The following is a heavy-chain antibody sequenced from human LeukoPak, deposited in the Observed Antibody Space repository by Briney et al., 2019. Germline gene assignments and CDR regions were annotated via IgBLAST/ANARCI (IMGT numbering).Heavy chain of an antibody. J-gene: IGHJ4*02. CDR1: GGTFSNYA. Sequence: ASVKVSCKASGGTFSNYAINWVRQAPGQGLEWMGGIIPLFGTAHYPQKFQGRVTITADESTTTAYMELSSLRSEDTAVYYCARGWLSETTVVTPYNYWGQGTLVTVSS. CDR2: IIPLFGTA. V-gene: IGHV1-69*13. D-gene: IGHD4-23*01. CDR3: ARGWLSETTVVTPYNY.